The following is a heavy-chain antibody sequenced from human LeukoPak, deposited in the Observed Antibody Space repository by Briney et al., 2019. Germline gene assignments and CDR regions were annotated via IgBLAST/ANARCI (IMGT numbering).Heavy chain of an antibody. CDR3: ARAYYDSSGYYFGDAFDI. Sequence: SETLSLTCAVYGGSFSGYYWSWIRQPPGKGLEWIGEIIHSGSTNYNPSLKSRVTISVDTSKNQFSLKLSSVTAADTAVYYCARAYYDSSGYYFGDAFDIWGQGTMVTVSS. CDR2: IIHSGST. J-gene: IGHJ3*02. D-gene: IGHD3-22*01. V-gene: IGHV4-34*12. CDR1: GGSFSGYY.